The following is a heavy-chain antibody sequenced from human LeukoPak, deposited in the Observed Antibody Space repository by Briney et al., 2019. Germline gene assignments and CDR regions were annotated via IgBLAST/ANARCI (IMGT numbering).Heavy chain of an antibody. Sequence: PGGSLRLSCAASGFTFSSYSMNWVRQAPGKGLEWVSSISSSSSYIYYADSVKGRFTISRDNAKTSPYLQMNSLRAEDTAVYYCARMDVDIVATIGDNWFDPWGQGTLVTVSS. CDR3: ARMDVDIVATIGDNWFDP. V-gene: IGHV3-21*01. J-gene: IGHJ5*02. CDR1: GFTFSSYS. D-gene: IGHD5-12*01. CDR2: ISSSSSYI.